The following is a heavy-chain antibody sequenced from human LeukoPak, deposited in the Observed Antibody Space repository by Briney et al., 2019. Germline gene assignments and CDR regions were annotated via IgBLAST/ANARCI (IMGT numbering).Heavy chain of an antibody. CDR2: INPGGSGR. CDR1: GFSFTSYW. V-gene: IGHV3-7*01. J-gene: IGHJ4*02. D-gene: IGHD2-8*01. Sequence: GESLKISCAASGFSFTSYWMTWVRQAPGKGLEWVANINPGGSGRNYVDSVKGRFTISRDNAKNLLYLQMNSLRAEDTAVYYCARDGEGCSKGVCSLFRYWGQGSLVTVSS. CDR3: ARDGEGCSKGVCSLFRY.